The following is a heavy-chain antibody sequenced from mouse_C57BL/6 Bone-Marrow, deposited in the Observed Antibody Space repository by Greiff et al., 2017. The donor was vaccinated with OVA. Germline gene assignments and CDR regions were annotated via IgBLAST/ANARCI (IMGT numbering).Heavy chain of an antibody. Sequence: QVQLQQPGTELVKPGASVKLSCKASGYTFTSYWMHWVKQRPGQGLEWIGNINPSNGGTNYNEKFKSKATLTVDKSSSTAYMQLSSLTSEDSAVYDGAGITTVVGNWYFDVWGTGTTVTVSS. D-gene: IGHD1-1*01. V-gene: IGHV1-53*01. CDR1: GYTFTSYW. J-gene: IGHJ1*03. CDR2: INPSNGGT. CDR3: AGITTVVGNWYFDV.